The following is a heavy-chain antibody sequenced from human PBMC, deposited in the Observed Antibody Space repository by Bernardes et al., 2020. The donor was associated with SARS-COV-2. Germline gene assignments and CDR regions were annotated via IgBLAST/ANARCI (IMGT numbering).Heavy chain of an antibody. D-gene: IGHD4-17*01. CDR2: IKQDGSEK. CDR3: ARNWGLGDYGDFYYYYGMDV. Sequence: GGSLRLSCAASGFTFSRYWMSWVRQAPGKGLEWVANIKQDGSEKYYVDSVKGRFTISRDNAKNSLYLQMNSLRAEDTAVYYCARNWGLGDYGDFYYYYGMDVWGQGTTVTVSS. CDR1: GFTFSRYW. V-gene: IGHV3-7*03. J-gene: IGHJ6*02.